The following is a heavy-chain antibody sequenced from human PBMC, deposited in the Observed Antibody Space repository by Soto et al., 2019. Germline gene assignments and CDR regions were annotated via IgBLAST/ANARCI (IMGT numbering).Heavy chain of an antibody. CDR1: GGSMRSSDYY. V-gene: IGHV4-39*01. D-gene: IGHD6-13*01. Sequence: QVQLQESGPGLVKPSETLSLICSVSGGSMRSSDYYWGWIRQPPNKGLEWIGSMHYSGSTFYNPSLKSRDTISVDTSKNQFSLKLTSVTAADTAVYYCARPGYSSSWYWFDPWGQGTLVTVSS. CDR3: ARPGYSSSWYWFDP. CDR2: MHYSGST. J-gene: IGHJ5*02.